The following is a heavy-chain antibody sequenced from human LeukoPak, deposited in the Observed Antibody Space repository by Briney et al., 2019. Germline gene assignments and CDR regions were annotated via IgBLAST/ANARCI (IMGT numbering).Heavy chain of an antibody. D-gene: IGHD1-1*01. CDR2: IKQDGSEK. J-gene: IGHJ6*03. Sequence: GGSLRLSCAASGFTFSSYWMSWVRQAPGKGLEWVANIKQDGSEKYYVDSVKGRFTISRDNAKNSLYLQMNSLRAEDTAVYYCAREGWNDVNFYYYYYMDVWGKGTTVTVSS. CDR3: AREGWNDVNFYYYYYMDV. CDR1: GFTFSSYW. V-gene: IGHV3-7*01.